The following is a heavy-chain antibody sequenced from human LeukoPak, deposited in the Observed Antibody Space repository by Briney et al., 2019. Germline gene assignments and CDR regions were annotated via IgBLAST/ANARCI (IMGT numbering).Heavy chain of an antibody. Sequence: SETLSLTCAVSGGSISSGGYSWSWIRQPPGKGLEWIGYIYHSGSTYYNPSLKSRVTISVDRSKNQFSLKLSSVTAADTAVYYCARLVGYSYGQVDNWGQGTLVTVSS. CDR2: IYHSGST. CDR3: ARLVGYSYGQVDN. V-gene: IGHV4-30-2*01. D-gene: IGHD5-18*01. J-gene: IGHJ4*02. CDR1: GGSISSGGYS.